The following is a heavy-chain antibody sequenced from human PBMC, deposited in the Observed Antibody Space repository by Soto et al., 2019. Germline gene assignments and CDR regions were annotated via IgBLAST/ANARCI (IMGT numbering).Heavy chain of an antibody. CDR1: GDSVSSNSAG. V-gene: IGHV6-1*01. CDR3: ARGEQYSGRIFDY. D-gene: IGHD1-26*01. J-gene: IGHJ4*01. Sequence: QVQLQQSGPGLVKPSQTLSLTCAITGDSVSSNSAGWSWVRQSPSRGLEWLGRTYYRSKWYYEYAVSVRGRITINPDTSKNQSSLQLTSVPPGDTAVYFCARGEQYSGRIFDYWGQGTLVNVSS. CDR2: TYYRSKWYY.